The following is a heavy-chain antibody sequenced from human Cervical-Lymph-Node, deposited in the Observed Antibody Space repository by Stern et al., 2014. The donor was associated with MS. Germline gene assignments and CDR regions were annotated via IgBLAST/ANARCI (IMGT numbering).Heavy chain of an antibody. CDR2: VYTTGTT. CDR3: AKAQARWLGNEYSSYYGMDV. V-gene: IGHV4-61*02. Sequence: QVQLQESGPGLLKPSPTLSLTCTVSRGSTSGTTYWSWLRQPAGQGLEGIGRVYTTGTTTYNPSLQSRVAISIDTSKKLISLRLNSVTVADTAVYFCAKAQARWLGNEYSSYYGMDVWGQGTTVTVSS. J-gene: IGHJ6*02. CDR1: RGSTSGTTY. D-gene: IGHD5-24*01.